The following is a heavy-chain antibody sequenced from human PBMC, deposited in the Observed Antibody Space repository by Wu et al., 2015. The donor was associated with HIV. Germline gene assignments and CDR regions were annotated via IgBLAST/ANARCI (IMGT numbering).Heavy chain of an antibody. CDR1: GYSFTAYY. D-gene: IGHD2-21*02. J-gene: IGHJ5*02. V-gene: IGHV1-2*02. Sequence: QVQLVQSGAEVKRPGASVRVSCRTSGYSFTAYYIHWVRQAPGQGLEWMGRLNPNTGGADSSQKFQGRVTLTRDTSINTAYMELRSLRSDDTAVYYCARVGPRRVVTAIPAVTRWFDPWGQGTLVTVSS. CDR2: LNPNTGGA. CDR3: ARVGPRRVVTAIPAVTRWFDP.